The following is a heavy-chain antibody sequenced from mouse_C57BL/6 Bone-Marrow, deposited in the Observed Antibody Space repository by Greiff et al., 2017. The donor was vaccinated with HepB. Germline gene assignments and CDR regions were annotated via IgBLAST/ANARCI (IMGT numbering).Heavy chain of an antibody. CDR3: TDYFDY. CDR1: GFTFSNYW. Sequence: EVQRVESGGGLVQPGGSMKLSCVASGFTFSNYWMNWVRQSPEKGLEWVAQIRLKSDNYATHSAESVKGRFTISREESKSSVNLQMNNLRAEDTGIYYCTDYFDYWGQGTTLTVSS. CDR2: IRLKSDNYAT. V-gene: IGHV6-3*01. J-gene: IGHJ2*01.